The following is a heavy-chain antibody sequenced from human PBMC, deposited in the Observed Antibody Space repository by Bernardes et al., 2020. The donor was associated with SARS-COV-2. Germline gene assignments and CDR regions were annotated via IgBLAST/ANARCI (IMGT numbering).Heavy chain of an antibody. J-gene: IGHJ5*02. D-gene: IGHD3-3*01. CDR1: GFTFSNFL. CDR2: ISSSSSYI. Sequence: GSLRLSCAASGFTFSNFLFSWFRQAPGKGLEWVSSISSSSSYIYYADSVKGRFTISRDNAKNSLYLQMNSLRAEDTAVYYCARDAEPYYDFWSASIGANWFDPWGQGTLVTVSS. V-gene: IGHV3-21*01. CDR3: ARDAEPYYDFWSASIGANWFDP.